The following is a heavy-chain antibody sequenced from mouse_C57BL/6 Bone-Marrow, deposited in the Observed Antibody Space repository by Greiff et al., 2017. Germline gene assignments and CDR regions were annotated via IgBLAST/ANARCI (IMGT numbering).Heavy chain of an antibody. Sequence: EVQRVESGGGLVKPGGSLKLSCAASGFTFSSYTMSWVRQTPEKRLEWVATISGGGGNTYYPDSVKGRFTISRDNAKNTLYLQMSSLRSEDTALYYCARHETAQATDYWGQGTTLTVSS. CDR3: ARHETAQATDY. CDR1: GFTFSSYT. D-gene: IGHD3-2*02. V-gene: IGHV5-9*01. CDR2: ISGGGGNT. J-gene: IGHJ2*01.